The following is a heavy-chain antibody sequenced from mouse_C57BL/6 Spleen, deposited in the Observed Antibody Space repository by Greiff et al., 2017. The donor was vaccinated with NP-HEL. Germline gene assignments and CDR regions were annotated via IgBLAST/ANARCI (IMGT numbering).Heavy chain of an antibody. CDR2: IYPRDGST. V-gene: IGHV1-78*01. D-gene: IGHD1-1*01. J-gene: IGHJ4*01. Sequence: QVQLQQSDAELVKPGASVKISCKVSGYTFTDHTIHWMKQRPEQGLEWIGYIYPRDGSTKYNEKFKGKATLTADKSSSTAYMQLNSLTSEDSAVYFCARERKFYGSRSSSYAMDYWGQGTSVTVSS. CDR1: GYTFTDHT. CDR3: ARERKFYGSRSSSYAMDY.